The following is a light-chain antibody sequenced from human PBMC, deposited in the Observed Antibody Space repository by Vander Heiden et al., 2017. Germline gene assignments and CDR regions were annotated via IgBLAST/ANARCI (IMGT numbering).Light chain of an antibody. CDR3: QSADSGGTLV. CDR1: ALPKQH. V-gene: IGLV3-25*03. J-gene: IGLJ1*01. CDR2: KDT. Sequence: SYELTQPPSVSVSPGQTARITGSGDALPKQHAYWFQQKPGQAPVLVIYKDTERPSGIPERFSGSSSGTTVMFNISGVQAEDEADYYCQSADSGGTLVFGTGTTVTVL.